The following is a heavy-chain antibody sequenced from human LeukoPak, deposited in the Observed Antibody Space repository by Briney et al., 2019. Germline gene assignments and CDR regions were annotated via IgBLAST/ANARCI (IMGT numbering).Heavy chain of an antibody. Sequence: GGSLRLSCAASGFTFSSYSMLWVRQAPGKGLEWVSYISGSSSTIYYADSVKGRFTISRDNAKNSLYRQMNTLRAEDTAVYYCARDRHKYNYDSGGYPPYWGQGTLVTVSS. CDR1: GFTFSSYS. CDR3: ARDRHKYNYDSGGYPPY. J-gene: IGHJ4*02. V-gene: IGHV3-48*01. D-gene: IGHD3-22*01. CDR2: ISGSSSTI.